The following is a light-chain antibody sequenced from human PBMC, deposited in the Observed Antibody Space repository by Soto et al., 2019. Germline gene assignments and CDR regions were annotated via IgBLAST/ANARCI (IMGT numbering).Light chain of an antibody. V-gene: IGKV4-1*01. CDR1: QSVLYSSNNKNY. CDR3: QHYYSTPCT. Sequence: DIVMTQSPDSLAVSLGERATINCKSSQSVLYSSNNKNYLAWYQQKPGQPPKLLIYWASTRESGVPDRFSGSGSGTDFTLTISSLQAEDVAVYYCQHYYSTPCTFGQGTKLEIK. CDR2: WAS. J-gene: IGKJ2*02.